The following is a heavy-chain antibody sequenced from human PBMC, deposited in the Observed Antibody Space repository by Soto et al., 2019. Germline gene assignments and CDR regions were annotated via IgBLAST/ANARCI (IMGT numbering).Heavy chain of an antibody. Sequence: GASLKISCQGAGFKFSSRWIGWVRQTPGEGLEWVGIIYPGDSDIKYSPSFQGHVTISVDKSITTAYLQWSSLQASDSAIYYCARQDGSGPFDYWGQGTRVTVSS. CDR2: IYPGDSDI. J-gene: IGHJ4*02. CDR1: GFKFSSRW. CDR3: ARQDGSGPFDY. V-gene: IGHV5-51*01. D-gene: IGHD3-10*01.